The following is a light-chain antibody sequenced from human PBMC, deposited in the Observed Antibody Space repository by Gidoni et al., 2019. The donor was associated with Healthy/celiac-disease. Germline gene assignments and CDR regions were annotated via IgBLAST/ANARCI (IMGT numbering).Light chain of an antibody. CDR2: WAS. J-gene: IGKJ3*01. CDR1: QSFLYSSNNKNY. Sequence: DIVMTQSPDSLAGSLGERATINCKSSQSFLYSSNNKNYLAWYQQKPGQPPKLLIYWASTRESGVPDRFSGSGSGTDFTLTISSLQAEDVAVYYCQQYYSTLFTFGPGTKVDIK. CDR3: QQYYSTLFT. V-gene: IGKV4-1*01.